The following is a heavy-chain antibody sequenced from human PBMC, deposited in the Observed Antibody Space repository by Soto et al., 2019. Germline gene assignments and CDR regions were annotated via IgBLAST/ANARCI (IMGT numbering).Heavy chain of an antibody. CDR3: ARLSYYEIEKSPATLDY. CDR1: GGSISSYY. V-gene: IGHV4-59*08. D-gene: IGHD3-22*01. Sequence: ASETLSLTCTVSGGSISSYYWSWIRQPPGKGLEWIGYIYYSGSTNYNPSLKSRVTISVDTSKNQFSLKLSSVTAADTAVYYCARLSYYEIEKSPATLDYWGQGTLVTVSS. CDR2: IYYSGST. J-gene: IGHJ4*02.